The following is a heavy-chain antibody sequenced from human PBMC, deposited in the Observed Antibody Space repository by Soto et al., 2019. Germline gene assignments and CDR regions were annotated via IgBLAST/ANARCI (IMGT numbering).Heavy chain of an antibody. D-gene: IGHD6-19*01. CDR3: ARVGAVAGTLTLDS. V-gene: IGHV4-31*03. J-gene: IGHJ4*02. CDR2: IYYSGST. Sequence: SETLSLTCTVCSGPINSGGYFWSWIRQHPGKGLEWIGYIYYSGSTYYNPSLKSRVTISVDTSKNQFSLKVNSVTAADTAVYYCARVGAVAGTLTLDSWGQGTLVTVSS. CDR1: SGPINSGGYF.